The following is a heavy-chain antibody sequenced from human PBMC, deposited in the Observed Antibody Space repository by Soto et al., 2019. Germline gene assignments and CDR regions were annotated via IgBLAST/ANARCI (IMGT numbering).Heavy chain of an antibody. V-gene: IGHV3-23*01. CDR1: AFTFNNYA. J-gene: IGHJ4*02. D-gene: IGHD3-22*01. CDR3: AKSRYSDSSGDFYDY. CDR2: IGGSGRTT. Sequence: GGSLRLSCAASAFTFNNYAMSWVRQAPGKGLEWVSGIGGSGRTTYYADSVKGRFTISRDNSNNTLFLQMNSLRAEDTAVYYCAKSRYSDSSGDFYDYWGQGTLVTVS.